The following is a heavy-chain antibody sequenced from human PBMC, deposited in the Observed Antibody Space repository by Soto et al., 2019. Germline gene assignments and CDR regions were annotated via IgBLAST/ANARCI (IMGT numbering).Heavy chain of an antibody. CDR3: AREMTIFGVAPGGGVDV. CDR2: IYQTGRT. J-gene: IGHJ6*02. D-gene: IGHD3-3*01. Sequence: QLQLQESGSGLVQPSQTLSLTCTASGGSISTSGYSWTWMRQPPGGGLEWIGSIYQTGRTYVIPPLKSRVTMSLDKSKNQFSLNLTSVTAADTALYYCAREMTIFGVAPGGGVDVWGQGTTVTVSS. CDR1: GGSISTSGYS. V-gene: IGHV4-30-2*01.